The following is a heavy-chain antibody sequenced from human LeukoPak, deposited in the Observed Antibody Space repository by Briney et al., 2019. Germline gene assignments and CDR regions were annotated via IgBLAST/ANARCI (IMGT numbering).Heavy chain of an antibody. CDR2: ISWNSGSI. CDR3: ARGPYYDSSGYYY. V-gene: IGHV3-9*01. Sequence: GRSLRLSCAASGFTFDDYAMHWVRQAPGKGLEWVSGISWNSGSIGYGDSVKGRFTISRDNAKNSLYLQMNSLRAEDTALYYCARGPYYDSSGYYYWGQGTLVTVSS. CDR1: GFTFDDYA. J-gene: IGHJ4*02. D-gene: IGHD3-22*01.